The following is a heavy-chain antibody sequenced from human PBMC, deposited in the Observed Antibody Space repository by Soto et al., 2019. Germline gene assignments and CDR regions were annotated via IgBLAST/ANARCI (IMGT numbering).Heavy chain of an antibody. CDR2: ISSNDGTT. J-gene: IGHJ4*02. V-gene: IGHV3-11*01. Sequence: QVQLAESGGGLVKPGGSLRLSCAASGFTFDNYYMSWIRQAPGKGLEWISYISSNDGTTYYADSLKGRFTISRDNAKNYLHLQMTSLRAEATDVYYWAREINYSGYRRVGAFWGQATLVTACS. CDR3: AREINYSGYRRVGAF. CDR1: GFTFDNYY. D-gene: IGHD1-7*01.